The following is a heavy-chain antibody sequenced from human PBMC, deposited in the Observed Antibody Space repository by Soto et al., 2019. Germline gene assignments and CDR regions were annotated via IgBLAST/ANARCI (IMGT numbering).Heavy chain of an antibody. J-gene: IGHJ4*02. CDR2: ISSSSSYI. V-gene: IGHV3-21*01. D-gene: IGHD3-3*01. Sequence: GGSLRLSCAASGFTFSSYSMNWVRQAPGKGLEWVSSISSSSSYIYYADSVKGRFTISRDNAKNSLYLQMNSLRAEDTAVYYCARAGESYYDFWSGSHVFDYWGQGTLVTVSS. CDR1: GFTFSSYS. CDR3: ARAGESYYDFWSGSHVFDY.